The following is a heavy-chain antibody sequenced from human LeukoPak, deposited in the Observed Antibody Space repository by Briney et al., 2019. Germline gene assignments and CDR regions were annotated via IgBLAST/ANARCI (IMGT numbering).Heavy chain of an antibody. V-gene: IGHV3-30-3*01. CDR3: ATDFLWLVDY. D-gene: IGHD6-19*01. J-gene: IGHJ4*02. CDR1: GFDFINFH. Sequence: GGSLRLSCAASGFDFINFHIHWVRQAPGKGLEWFAFVSKDGNNIYYADSVKGRFTISRDNTKRTLYIQNNSLRAYDTAIYYCATDFLWLVDYWGQATLVTVSS. CDR2: VSKDGNNI.